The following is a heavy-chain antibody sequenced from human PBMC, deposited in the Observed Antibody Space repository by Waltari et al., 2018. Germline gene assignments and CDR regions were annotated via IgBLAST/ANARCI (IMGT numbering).Heavy chain of an antibody. V-gene: IGHV1-69*10. CDR1: VDTFHTYA. J-gene: IGHJ6*03. Sequence: QVQLVQSGAEVRKPGSSVKVSCKAAVDTFHTYAFTWVRQAPGQGLEWMGGVNPVIVVEDYAQRFQGRVTIAADKSTGTVSMELSSLTFEDTAVYFCARASHQREYDTSHYYYMDVWGKGTTVTVSS. D-gene: IGHD3-10*01. CDR3: ARASHQREYDTSHYYYMDV. CDR2: VNPVIVVE.